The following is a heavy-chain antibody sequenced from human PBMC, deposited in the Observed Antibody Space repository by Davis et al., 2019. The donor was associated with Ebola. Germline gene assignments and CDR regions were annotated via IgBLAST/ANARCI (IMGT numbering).Heavy chain of an antibody. J-gene: IGHJ4*02. CDR2: IKQDGSEK. D-gene: IGHD6-19*01. Sequence: LSLICAASGFTLSRYWMSWVRQAPGKGLEWVANIKQDGSEKYYVDSVKGRFTISRDNAKNSLYLQINSLRAEDTAVYHCTREGRSGFDYWGQGTLVTVSS. CDR3: TREGRSGFDY. V-gene: IGHV3-7*01. CDR1: GFTLSRYW.